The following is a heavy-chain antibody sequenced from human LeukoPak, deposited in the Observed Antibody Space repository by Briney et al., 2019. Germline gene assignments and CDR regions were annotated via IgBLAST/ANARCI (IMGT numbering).Heavy chain of an antibody. V-gene: IGHV3-30*02. D-gene: IGHD3-3*01. CDR3: AKESEDFWSGYYTGYFDY. CDR1: GFTFSSYG. J-gene: IGHJ4*02. CDR2: IRYDGSNK. Sequence: PGGSLRLSCAASGFTFSSYGMHWVRQAPGKGLEWVAFIRYDGSNKYYADSVKGRFTISRDNSKNTLYLQMNSLRAEDTAAYYCAKESEDFWSGYYTGYFDYWGQGTLVTVSS.